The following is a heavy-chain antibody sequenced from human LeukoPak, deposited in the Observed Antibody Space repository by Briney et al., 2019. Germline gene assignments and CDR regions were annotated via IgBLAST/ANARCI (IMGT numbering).Heavy chain of an antibody. V-gene: IGHV4-34*01. D-gene: IGHD6-13*01. CDR1: GGSFSDYY. Sequence: ASETLSLTCAVYGGSFSDYYCSWIRQPPGKGLEWTGEVNRSGSTNYNPSLKSRVTISVDTSKNQFSLKLSSVTAADTAVYYCARAPFSSSCEGWYFDLWGRGTLVTASS. J-gene: IGHJ2*01. CDR3: ARAPFSSSCEGWYFDL. CDR2: VNRSGST.